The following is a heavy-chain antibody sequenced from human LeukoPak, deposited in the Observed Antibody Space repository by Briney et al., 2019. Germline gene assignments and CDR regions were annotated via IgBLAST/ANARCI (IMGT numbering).Heavy chain of an antibody. CDR1: GFTFSSYW. CDR3: ARDYSGSYYYYYYYGMDV. Sequence: GGSLGLSCAASGFTFSSYWMSWVRQAPGKGLEWVANIKQDGSEKYYVDSVKGRFTISRDNAKNSLYLQMNSLRAEDTAVYYCARDYSGSYYYYYYYGMDVWGQGTTVTVSS. D-gene: IGHD1-26*01. V-gene: IGHV3-7*01. J-gene: IGHJ6*02. CDR2: IKQDGSEK.